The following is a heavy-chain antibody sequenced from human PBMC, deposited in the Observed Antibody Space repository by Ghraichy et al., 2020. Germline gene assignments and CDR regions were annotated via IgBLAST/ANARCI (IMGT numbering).Heavy chain of an antibody. D-gene: IGHD3-3*01. V-gene: IGHV1-46*03. CDR2: INPSSGNT. J-gene: IGHJ3*02. CDR3: TRAGGDYDFSEGYRAFDI. CDR1: GYTFTSYS. Sequence: ASVKVSCKASGYTFTSYSMHWVRQAPGQGLEWMGIINPSSGNTFYARKFRGRVTLTRDTSTTKVYMELSSLRSEDTAVYYCTRAGGDYDFSEGYRAFDIWGQGTMVTVSS.